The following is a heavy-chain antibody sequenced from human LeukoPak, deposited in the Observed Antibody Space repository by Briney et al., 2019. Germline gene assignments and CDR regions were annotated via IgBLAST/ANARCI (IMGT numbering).Heavy chain of an antibody. CDR2: IYYSGST. J-gene: IGHJ2*01. Sequence: SETLSLTCTVSGGSISSYYWSWIRQPPGKGLEWIGYIYYSGSTNYNPSLKSRVTISVDTSKNQFSLKLSSVTAADTAVYYCARDSYGGNPRYFDLWGRGTLVTVSS. D-gene: IGHD4-23*01. V-gene: IGHV4-59*01. CDR1: GGSISSYY. CDR3: ARDSYGGNPRYFDL.